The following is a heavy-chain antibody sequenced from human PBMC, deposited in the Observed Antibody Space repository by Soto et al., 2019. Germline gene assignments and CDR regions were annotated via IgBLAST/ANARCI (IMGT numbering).Heavy chain of an antibody. V-gene: IGHV5-51*01. J-gene: IGHJ5*02. CDR2: IYPGDSDT. Sequence: ESLKISCKGSGYSFTSCWIGWVRQMPGKGLEWMGIIYPGDSDTRYSPSFQGQVTISADKSISTAYLQWSSLKASDTATYYCALATTGPIGGNWLDPWVQPTLVT. CDR1: GYSFTSCW. CDR3: ALATTGPIGGNWLDP. D-gene: IGHD3-10*01.